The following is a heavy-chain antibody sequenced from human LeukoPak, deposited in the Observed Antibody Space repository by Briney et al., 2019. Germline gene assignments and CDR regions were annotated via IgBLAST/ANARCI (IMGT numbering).Heavy chain of an antibody. D-gene: IGHD5-18*01. CDR1: GGSISSYY. Sequence: SETLSLTCTVSGGSISSYYWSWIRQPPGKGLEWIGYIYYSGSTTYNPSLKSRVTISVDTSKNQFSLKLSSVTAADTAVYYCARALVGYSYDDPESFDYWGQGTLVTVSS. V-gene: IGHV4-59*01. J-gene: IGHJ4*02. CDR3: ARALVGYSYDDPESFDY. CDR2: IYYSGST.